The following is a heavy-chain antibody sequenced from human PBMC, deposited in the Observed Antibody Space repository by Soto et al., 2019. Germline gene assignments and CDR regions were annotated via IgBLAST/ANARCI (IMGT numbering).Heavy chain of an antibody. V-gene: IGHV4-59*01. CDR1: GGSISSYY. D-gene: IGHD4-17*01. CDR2: IYYSGST. Sequence: SETLSLTCTVSGGSISSYYWSWIRQPPGKGLEWIGYIYYSGSTNYNPSLKSRVTISVDTSKNQFSLKLSSVTAADTAVYYCARASDYVGRDYYYYYYMDVWGKGTTVTVSS. J-gene: IGHJ6*03. CDR3: ARASDYVGRDYYYYYYMDV.